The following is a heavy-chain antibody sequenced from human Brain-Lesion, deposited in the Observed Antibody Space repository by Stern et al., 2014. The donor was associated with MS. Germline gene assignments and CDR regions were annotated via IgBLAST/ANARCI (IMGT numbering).Heavy chain of an antibody. Sequence: EVQLVESGGGLVKSGGSLRLSCAASGFTFSQAWMGWVRQAPGKGLEWVGHIKSRTDGGTANYAASVKDRFTVSRDNSANMLYLQMNSLTIEDTAVYYCVAGAQLWLWGQGTLVTVSS. J-gene: IGHJ4*02. CDR3: VAGAQLWL. CDR2: IKSRTDGGTA. D-gene: IGHD1-1*01. CDR1: GFTFSQAW. V-gene: IGHV3-15*01.